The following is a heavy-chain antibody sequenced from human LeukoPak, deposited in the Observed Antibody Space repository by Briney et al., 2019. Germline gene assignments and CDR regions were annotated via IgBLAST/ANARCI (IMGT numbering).Heavy chain of an antibody. D-gene: IGHD6-19*01. J-gene: IGHJ5*02. Sequence: QAGGSLRLSCEASGFTFSTYGMHWVRQAPGKGLEWVAGTSYDGSNRVYTDSVKGRFTISRDNSKNTLYLQMNSLRAEDTAVYYCARECFEQWLVTTRNWFDPWGQGTLVTVSS. CDR2: TSYDGSNR. CDR3: ARECFEQWLVTTRNWFDP. CDR1: GFTFSTYG. V-gene: IGHV3-30*03.